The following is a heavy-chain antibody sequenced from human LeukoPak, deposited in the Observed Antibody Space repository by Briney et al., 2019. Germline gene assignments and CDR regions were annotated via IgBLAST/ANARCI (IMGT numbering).Heavy chain of an antibody. CDR2: ISSSGSTI. CDR3: ARDPERLAQGYFDV. Sequence: GGSLRLSCAASGFTFSSYEMNWVRQAPGKGLEWVSYISSSGSTIYYADSVKGRFTISRDNAKNSLYLQMNSLRAEDTAVYFCARDPERLAQGYFDVWGRGTLVTVSS. CDR1: GFTFSSYE. J-gene: IGHJ2*01. V-gene: IGHV3-48*03.